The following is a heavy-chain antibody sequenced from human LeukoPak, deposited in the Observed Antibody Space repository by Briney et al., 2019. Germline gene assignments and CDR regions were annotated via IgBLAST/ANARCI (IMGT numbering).Heavy chain of an antibody. V-gene: IGHV3-23*01. CDR3: AKGSYYGSGRDFDY. J-gene: IGHJ4*02. CDR1: GFTFSSFG. Sequence: PGGSLRLSCAASGFTFSSFGMSWVRQAPGKGLEWVSGTRNSGGDTYYVDSVKGRFTISRDNSKNTLYLQMNSLRAEDTAVYYCAKGSYYGSGRDFDYWGQGTLVTVSS. CDR2: TRNSGGDT. D-gene: IGHD3-10*01.